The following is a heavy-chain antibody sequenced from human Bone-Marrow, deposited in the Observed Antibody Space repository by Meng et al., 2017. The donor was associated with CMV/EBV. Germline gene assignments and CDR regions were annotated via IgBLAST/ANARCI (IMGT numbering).Heavy chain of an antibody. CDR1: GGSISRSNW. V-gene: IGHV4-4*02. CDR3: ARVTDDSSGYYGAFDY. D-gene: IGHD3-22*01. J-gene: IGHJ4*02. CDR2: IYHSGST. Sequence: GGSISRSNWWSWVRQPPGKGLEWIGEIYHSGSTNYNPSLKSRVTISVDKSENQFSLKLSSVTAADTAVYYCARVTDDSSGYYGAFDYWGQGTLVTVSS.